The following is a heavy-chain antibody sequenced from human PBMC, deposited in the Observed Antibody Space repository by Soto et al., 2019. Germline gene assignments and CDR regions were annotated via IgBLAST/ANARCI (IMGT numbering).Heavy chain of an antibody. CDR2: IWPGDSDT. Sequence: GESLKISCKGSGYSFTSYWIGWVRQMPGKGLEWMGIIWPGDSDTRYSPSFQGQVTISADKSINPAYLQWNSLKASDTAMYYCARPFDSSGWNDYWGQGTLVTVSS. CDR3: ARPFDSSGWNDY. D-gene: IGHD6-19*01. CDR1: GYSFTSYW. J-gene: IGHJ4*02. V-gene: IGHV5-51*01.